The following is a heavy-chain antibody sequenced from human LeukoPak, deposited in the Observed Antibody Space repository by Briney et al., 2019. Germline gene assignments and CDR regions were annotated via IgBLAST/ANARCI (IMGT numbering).Heavy chain of an antibody. J-gene: IGHJ6*02. Sequence: GRSLRLSCAAPGFTFSSYGMHWVRQAPGKGLEWVAVIWYDGSNKYYADSVKGRFTISRDNSKNTLYLQMNSLRAEDTAVYYCASDPYYYYGMDVWGQGTTVTVSS. CDR2: IWYDGSNK. V-gene: IGHV3-33*01. CDR3: ASDPYYYYGMDV. CDR1: GFTFSSYG.